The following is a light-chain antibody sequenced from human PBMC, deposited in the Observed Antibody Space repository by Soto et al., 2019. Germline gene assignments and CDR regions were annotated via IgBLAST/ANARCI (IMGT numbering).Light chain of an antibody. V-gene: IGLV1-40*01. CDR1: SSNIGAGYD. CDR3: QSYDTSLSGWVV. J-gene: IGLJ2*01. CDR2: DNS. Sequence: QSVLTQPASVSGAPGQRVTISCTGGSSNIGAGYDVHWYRQLPGTAPELLIYDNSNRPSGVPVRFSGSKSGTSASLAITGLQADDEADYYCQSYDTSLSGWVVFGGGTKLTVL.